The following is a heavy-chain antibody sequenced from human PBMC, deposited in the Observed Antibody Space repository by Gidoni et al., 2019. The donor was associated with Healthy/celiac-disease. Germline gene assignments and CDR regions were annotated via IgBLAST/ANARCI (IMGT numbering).Heavy chain of an antibody. J-gene: IGHJ2*01. CDR2: IYYGGST. CDR1: GGSISSGDYY. CDR3: ARERRGLGWYFDL. D-gene: IGHD2-21*01. V-gene: IGHV4-30-4*01. Sequence: QVQLQESGPGLVKPSQTLSLTCTVSGGSISSGDYYWSWIRQPPGKGLEWIGYIYYGGSTYYNPSLKSRVTISVDTSKNQFSLKLSSVTAADTAVYYCARERRGLGWYFDLWGRGTLVTVSS.